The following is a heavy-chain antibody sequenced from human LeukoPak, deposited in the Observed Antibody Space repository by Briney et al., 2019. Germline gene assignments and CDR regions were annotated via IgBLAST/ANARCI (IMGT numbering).Heavy chain of an antibody. CDR2: TYYRSKWYN. CDR1: GDSVSSNSAA. J-gene: IGHJ4*02. CDR3: ARGPRRDGYKKFDY. V-gene: IGHV6-1*01. Sequence: SQTLSLTCAISGDSVSSNSAAWNWIRQSPSRGLEWLGRTYYRSKWYNDYAVSVKSRITIDPDTSKNQFSLQLNSVTPEDTAVYYCARGPRRDGYKKFDYWGQGTLVTVSS. D-gene: IGHD5-24*01.